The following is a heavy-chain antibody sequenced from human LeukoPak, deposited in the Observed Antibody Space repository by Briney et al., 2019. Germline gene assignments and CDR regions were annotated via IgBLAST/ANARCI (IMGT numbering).Heavy chain of an antibody. CDR3: AKVWHCSSTSCYRAFDY. J-gene: IGHJ4*02. D-gene: IGHD2-2*02. V-gene: IGHV3-23*01. CDR2: ISGSGGST. Sequence: GGSLRLSCAASGFTFSSYAMSWVRQAPGKGLEWVSAISGSGGSTYYADSVKGRFTISRDNSKNTLYLQMNSLRAEDTAVYYCAKVWHCSSTSCYRAFDYWGQGTLVTVSS. CDR1: GFTFSSYA.